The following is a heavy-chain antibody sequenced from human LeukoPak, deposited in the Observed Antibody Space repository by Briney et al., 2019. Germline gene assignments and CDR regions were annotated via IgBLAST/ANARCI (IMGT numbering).Heavy chain of an antibody. V-gene: IGHV4-39*07. CDR1: GGSITGSTYY. CDR2: VYYSGST. Sequence: PSETLSLTCTVSGGSITGSTYYWGWVRQPPGKGLEWIGTVYYSGSTFSNPSLKSRITMSVDTSNNQFSLKLSSVTAADTAVYYCARRLGYSSSRYRGDWFDPWGQGTLVTVSS. D-gene: IGHD6-13*01. J-gene: IGHJ5*02. CDR3: ARRLGYSSSRYRGDWFDP.